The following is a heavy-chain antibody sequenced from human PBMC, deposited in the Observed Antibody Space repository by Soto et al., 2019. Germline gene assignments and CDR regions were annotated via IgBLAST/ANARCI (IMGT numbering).Heavy chain of an antibody. Sequence: PSQTLSLTCPISGDSVSSNSVAWNWIRQSPSRGLEWLGRTYYRYKWYTDYAVSVKCRITINPDTSKSQFSLQLNSVAPEDTAVYYCSRTLAYCSSTSCHAPLFDSWGQGTLVTVSS. CDR3: SRTLAYCSSTSCHAPLFDS. V-gene: IGHV6-1*01. J-gene: IGHJ5*01. CDR2: TYYRYKWYT. CDR1: GDSVSSNSVA. D-gene: IGHD2-2*01.